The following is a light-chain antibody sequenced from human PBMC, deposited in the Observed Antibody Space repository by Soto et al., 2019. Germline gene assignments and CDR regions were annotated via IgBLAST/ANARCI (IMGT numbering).Light chain of an antibody. CDR1: QSVDRNY. CDR2: GAS. Sequence: EIVLTQSPGTLSLSPGARATLSCRASQSVDRNYLAWYQHKPGQAPRLLIYGASTRATGIPDRFSGSGSGTDFTLTISRLEPEDFAVYYCQQYGLSPPYTFGPGTKVDIK. J-gene: IGKJ3*01. CDR3: QQYGLSPPYT. V-gene: IGKV3-20*01.